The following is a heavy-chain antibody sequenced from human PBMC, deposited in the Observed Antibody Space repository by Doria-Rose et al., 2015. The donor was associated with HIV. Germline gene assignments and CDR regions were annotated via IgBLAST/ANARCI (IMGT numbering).Heavy chain of an antibody. Sequence: QITLKESGPVLVKPTETLTLTCTVSGVSLSSPGMGVSWIRQPPGKALEWLANIFSDDERSYKTSLKSRLTISSGTPKSQLVLTMTDMDPVDTATYYCARIKSSRWYHKYYFDFWGQGTLVIVSA. J-gene: IGHJ4*02. CDR2: IFSDDER. CDR3: ARIKSSRWYHKYYFDF. D-gene: IGHD6-13*01. CDR1: GVSLSSPGMG. V-gene: IGHV2-26*01.